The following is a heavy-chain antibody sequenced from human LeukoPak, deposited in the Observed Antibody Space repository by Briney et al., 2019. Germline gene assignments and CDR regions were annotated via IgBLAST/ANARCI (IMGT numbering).Heavy chain of an antibody. CDR3: ARHEYSGSYYGLSWFDP. CDR1: GGSISSSGYY. CDR2: NYYSGST. J-gene: IGHJ5*02. Sequence: SETLSLTCTVSGGSISSSGYYWGWIRQPPGKGLEWIASNYYSGSTYYNPSLKSRVTISVDTSKNQLSLKLSSLTAADTAVYYCARHEYSGSYYGLSWFDPWGQGTLVTVSS. D-gene: IGHD1-26*01. V-gene: IGHV4-39*01.